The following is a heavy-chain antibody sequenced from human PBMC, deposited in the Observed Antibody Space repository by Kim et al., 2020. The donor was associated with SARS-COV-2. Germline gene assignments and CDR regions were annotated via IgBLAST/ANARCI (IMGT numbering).Heavy chain of an antibody. J-gene: IGHJ4*02. Sequence: SETLSLTCTVSGGSISSYYWSWIRQPPGKGLEWSGDIYYSGSTNYNPSLKSRGTISVDTSKNQFSLKLSSVTAADTAAYYCARGFDYWGQGTLVTVSS. CDR2: IYYSGST. V-gene: IGHV4-59*01. CDR3: ARGFDY. CDR1: GGSISSYY.